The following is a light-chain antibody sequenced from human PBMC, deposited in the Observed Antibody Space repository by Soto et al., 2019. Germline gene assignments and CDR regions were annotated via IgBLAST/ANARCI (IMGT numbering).Light chain of an antibody. J-gene: IGLJ2*01. Sequence: QSVLTQPPSVSGAPGQRVTISCTGSSSNIGAGYDVHWYQQVPGTAPKLLIYGNNNRPSGVPDRFSGSKSGTSASLAITGLQAEDEADYYCQSYDSSLSGSVFGGGTKLPS. CDR2: GNN. V-gene: IGLV1-40*01. CDR1: SSNIGAGYD. CDR3: QSYDSSLSGSV.